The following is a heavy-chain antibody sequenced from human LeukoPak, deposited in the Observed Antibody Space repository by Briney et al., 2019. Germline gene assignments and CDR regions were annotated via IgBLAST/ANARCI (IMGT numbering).Heavy chain of an antibody. CDR1: GFTFSSNE. D-gene: IGHD4/OR15-4a*01. J-gene: IGHJ4*02. CDR3: ARRAGAYSHPYDY. CDR2: MSGTGSAI. Sequence: GGSLRLSCAASGFTFSSNEMNWVRQAPGKGLEWVSYMSGTGSAIFYADSVRGRFTISRDNAKNSLFLQMNSLRAEDTAVYYCARRAGAYSHPYDYWGQGTLVTVSS. V-gene: IGHV3-48*03.